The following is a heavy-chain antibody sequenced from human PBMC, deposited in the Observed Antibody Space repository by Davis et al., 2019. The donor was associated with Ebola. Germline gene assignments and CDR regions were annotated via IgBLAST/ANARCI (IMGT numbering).Heavy chain of an antibody. V-gene: IGHV3-7*01. CDR2: IKTDGSEE. D-gene: IGHD3-3*01. J-gene: IGHJ4*02. CDR1: GFTFSSYA. CDR3: ARWGLRGNYDSWSGSDYYFDY. Sequence: PGGSLRLSCAASGFTFSSYAIHWVRQAPGKGLEWVANIKTDGSEEHYVDSVKGRFTMSRDNAKNSLYLQLDSLRDEDTAVYYCARWGLRGNYDSWSGSDYYFDYWGQGALVIVSS.